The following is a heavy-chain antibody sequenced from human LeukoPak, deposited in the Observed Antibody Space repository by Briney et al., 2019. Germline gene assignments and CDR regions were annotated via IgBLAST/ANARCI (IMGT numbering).Heavy chain of an antibody. V-gene: IGHV3-23*01. D-gene: IGHD1-26*01. J-gene: IGHJ4*02. CDR3: AKDGYSGSYLPDY. CDR1: GFTFSSYS. CDR2: ISGSGGST. Sequence: GGSLRLSCAASGFTFSSYSMNWVRQAPGKGMEWVSAISGSGGSTYYADSVKGRFTISRDNSKNTLYLQMNSLRAEDTAVYYCAKDGYSGSYLPDYWGQGTLVTVSS.